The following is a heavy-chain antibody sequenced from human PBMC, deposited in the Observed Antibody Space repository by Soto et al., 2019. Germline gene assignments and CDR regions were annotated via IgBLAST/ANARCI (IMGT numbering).Heavy chain of an antibody. Sequence: QVQLVQSGAEVKKPGSSVKVSCTASGGSFTSYAITWVRQAPRQGLEWMGGVVPLFGKSTYAQRFQGRVTITADEPRTTVYMELSSMRSDDTAVYYCARVVGATLVNYFYSWGQGTLVTVPS. J-gene: IGHJ4*02. D-gene: IGHD1-26*01. CDR1: GGSFTSYA. CDR3: ARVVGATLVNYFYS. CDR2: VVPLFGKS. V-gene: IGHV1-69*01.